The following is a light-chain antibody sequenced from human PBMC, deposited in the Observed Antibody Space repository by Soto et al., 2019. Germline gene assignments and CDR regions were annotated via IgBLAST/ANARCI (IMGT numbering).Light chain of an antibody. Sequence: EIVLTQSPGTLSLSPGERATLSCRASQTGSGSYLAWFLHKPGQAPRLLIYGASTRATGIPARLSGSGSGTAFTRTISRLEPEEFAVYYCQQYVTSPWALGQGTKV. V-gene: IGKV3-20*01. CDR2: GAS. CDR3: QQYVTSPWA. CDR1: QTGSGSY. J-gene: IGKJ1*01.